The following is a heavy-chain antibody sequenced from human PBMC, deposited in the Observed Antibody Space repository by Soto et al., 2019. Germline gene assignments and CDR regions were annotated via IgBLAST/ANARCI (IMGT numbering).Heavy chain of an antibody. Sequence: EVQLVESGGGLVKPGGSLRLSCAASGFTFSSYSMNWVRQAPGKGLEWVSSISSSGSYMYYADSVKGRFTISRDNAKNSLYLQMNSVRAEDTAVYYCARDPTSSSGRINWGQGTLVTVSS. CDR3: ARDPTSSSGRIN. CDR2: ISSSGSYM. CDR1: GFTFSSYS. V-gene: IGHV3-21*02. D-gene: IGHD1-26*01. J-gene: IGHJ4*02.